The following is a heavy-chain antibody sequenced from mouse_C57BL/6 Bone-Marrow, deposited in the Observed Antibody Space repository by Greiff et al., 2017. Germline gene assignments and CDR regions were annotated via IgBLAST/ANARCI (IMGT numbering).Heavy chain of an antibody. CDR3: ANYCSNSYRWYYGV. J-gene: IGHJ1*03. Sequence: QVQLQQSGAELARPGASVKMSCKASGYTFTSYTMHWVKQRPGQGLEWIGYINPSSGYTKYNQKFKDKATLTAAKSSSTAYMQLSSLTSEDTAVYYCANYCSNSYRWYYGVWGTGTTVTVSS. D-gene: IGHD1-1*01. CDR1: GYTFTSYT. CDR2: INPSSGYT. V-gene: IGHV1-4*01.